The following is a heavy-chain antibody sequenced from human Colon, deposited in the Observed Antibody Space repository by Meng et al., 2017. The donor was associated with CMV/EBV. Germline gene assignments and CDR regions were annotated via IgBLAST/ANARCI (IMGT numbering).Heavy chain of an antibody. CDR2: INPNSGGT. D-gene: IGHD6-19*01. CDR1: GYTFTGYY. V-gene: IGHV1-2*02. Sequence: QVQLVQSGAEVKKPGASVKVSCKASGYTFTGYYMHWVRQAPGQGLEWMGWINPNSGGTNYKEKFQGRVTMTRDTSISTAYMELSGLTSDDTAVYCCARDFNSLAVSAANWFDPWGQGTLVTVSS. CDR3: ARDFNSLAVSAANWFDP. J-gene: IGHJ5*02.